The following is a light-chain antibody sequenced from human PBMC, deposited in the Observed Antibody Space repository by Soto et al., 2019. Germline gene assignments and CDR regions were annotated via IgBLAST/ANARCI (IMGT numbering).Light chain of an antibody. Sequence: QSALTQPASVSGSPGQSITISCTGTSSNVGSYKLVSWYQQHPGKAPKLMIFEVNKRPSGVSNRFSGSKSGNTASLTISGLKVEDEADYYCCSYAGSRTYLFGTGTQLTVL. CDR1: SSNVGSYKL. CDR2: EVN. J-gene: IGLJ6*01. V-gene: IGLV2-23*02. CDR3: CSYAGSRTYL.